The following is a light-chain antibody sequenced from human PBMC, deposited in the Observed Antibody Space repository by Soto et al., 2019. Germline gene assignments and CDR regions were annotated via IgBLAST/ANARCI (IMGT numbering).Light chain of an antibody. CDR3: CSYVGSSTSYV. CDR2: EVN. J-gene: IGLJ1*01. V-gene: IGLV2-23*02. CDR1: SGDVGSYNL. Sequence: QSALTQPASVFGSPGQSITISCTGNSGDVGSYNLVSWYQQHPGKAPKLMIYEVNKWPSGVSNRFSGSKSGNTASLTISGLQAEDEADYYCCSYVGSSTSYVFGTGTKVTVL.